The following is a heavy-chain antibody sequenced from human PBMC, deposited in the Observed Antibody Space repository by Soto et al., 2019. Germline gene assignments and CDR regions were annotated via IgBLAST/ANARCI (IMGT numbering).Heavy chain of an antibody. CDR2: IIPILGIA. CDR3: ARSPLPYYYMDV. V-gene: IGHV1-69*02. CDR1: GGTFSSYT. Sequence: SVKVSCKASGGTFSSYTISWVRQAPGQGLEWMGRIIPILGIANYAQKFQGRVTITADKSTSTAYMELSSLRSEDTAVYYCARSPLPYYYMDVWGKGTTVTVSS. J-gene: IGHJ6*03.